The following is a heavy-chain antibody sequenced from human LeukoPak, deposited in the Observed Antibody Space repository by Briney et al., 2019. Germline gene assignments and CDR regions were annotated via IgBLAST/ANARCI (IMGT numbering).Heavy chain of an antibody. Sequence: GGSLRLSCAASGFTFSNAWMSWVRQAPGKGLEWVGRIKSKTDGGTTDYAAPVKGRFTISRDDSKNTLYLQMNSLKTEYTAVYYCSTSGVHSCYDWFWYLKGYYFDYWGQGTLVTVSS. CDR2: IKSKTDGGTT. J-gene: IGHJ4*02. D-gene: IGHD5-12*01. V-gene: IGHV3-15*01. CDR3: STSGVHSCYDWFWYLKGYYFDY. CDR1: GFTFSNAW.